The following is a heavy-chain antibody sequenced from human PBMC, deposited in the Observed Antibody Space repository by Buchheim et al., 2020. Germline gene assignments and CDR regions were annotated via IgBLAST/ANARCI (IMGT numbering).Heavy chain of an antibody. V-gene: IGHV3-23*01. CDR1: GFTFSSYA. J-gene: IGHJ6*02. CDR3: AKDGLNNYDILTGYYYGMDV. Sequence: EVQLLESGGGLVQPGGSLRLSCAASGFTFSSYAMSWVRQAPGKGLEWVSAISGSGGSTYYADSVKGRFTISRDNSKNKLYLQMNSLRAEDTAVYYCAKDGLNNYDILTGYYYGMDVRGQGTT. D-gene: IGHD3-9*01. CDR2: ISGSGGST.